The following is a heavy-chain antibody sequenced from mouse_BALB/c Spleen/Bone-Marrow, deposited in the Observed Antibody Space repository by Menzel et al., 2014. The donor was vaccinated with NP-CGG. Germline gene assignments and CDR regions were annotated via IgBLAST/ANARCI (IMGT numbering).Heavy chain of an antibody. Sequence: VQLQQSGAELVKPGTSVKLSCKASGYNFTSYWINWVKLRPGQGFEWIGDIYPGSGSTNYNEKFKSKATLTVDTSSSTAYMQLSSLASEDSALYYCARFSQLGLLAYWGQGTLVTVSA. CDR2: IYPGSGST. J-gene: IGHJ3*01. CDR1: GYNFTSYW. CDR3: ARFSQLGLLAY. D-gene: IGHD3-1*01. V-gene: IGHV1-55*01.